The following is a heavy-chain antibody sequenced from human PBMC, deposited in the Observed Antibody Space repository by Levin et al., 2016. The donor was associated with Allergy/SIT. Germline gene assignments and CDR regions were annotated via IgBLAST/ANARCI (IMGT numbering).Heavy chain of an antibody. CDR2: IYTSGST. J-gene: IGHJ4*02. D-gene: IGHD6-13*01. CDR3: ARRSHYVVAAGINY. V-gene: IGHV4-61*02. CDR1: GGSISSGSYY. Sequence: SETLSLTCTVSGGSISSGSYYWSWIRQPAGKGLEWIGRIYTSGSTNYNPSLKSRVTISVDTSKKQFSLKLSSVTAADTALYYCARRSHYVVAAGINYWGQGTLVTVSS.